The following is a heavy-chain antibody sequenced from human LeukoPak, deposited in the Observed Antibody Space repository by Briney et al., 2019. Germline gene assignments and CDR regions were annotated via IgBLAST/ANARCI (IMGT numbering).Heavy chain of an antibody. CDR1: GFTFSSYA. J-gene: IGHJ4*02. Sequence: GSLRLSCAAPGFTFSSYAMSWVRQAPGKGLEWVSVISGSGGNTYYADSVKGRFTISRDNSKNTLYLQMISLRAEDTAVYYCARSPQEIFDFGGQGTLVTVSS. V-gene: IGHV3-23*01. CDR2: ISGSGGNT. CDR3: ARSPQEIFDF.